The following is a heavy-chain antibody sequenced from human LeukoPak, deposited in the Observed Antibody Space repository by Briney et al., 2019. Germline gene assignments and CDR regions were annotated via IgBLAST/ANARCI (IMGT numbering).Heavy chain of an antibody. Sequence: PSETLSLTCTVSGGSINNYYWSWIRQPPGKGLEWIGYIYYSGSTNYNPSLKSRVTISVDTSKNQFSLKLSSVTAADTAVYYCATTTIRLGYWGQGTLVTVSS. D-gene: IGHD1-26*01. CDR3: ATTTIRLGY. V-gene: IGHV4-59*12. CDR2: IYYSGST. J-gene: IGHJ4*02. CDR1: GGSINNYY.